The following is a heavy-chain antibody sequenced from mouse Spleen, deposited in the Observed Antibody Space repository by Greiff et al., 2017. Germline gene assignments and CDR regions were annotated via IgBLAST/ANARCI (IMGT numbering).Heavy chain of an antibody. V-gene: IGHV5-9*04. D-gene: IGHD1-2*01. CDR2: ISSGGGNT. J-gene: IGHJ2*01. CDR1: GFTFSSYA. Sequence: EVKLVESGGGLVKRGGSLKLSCAASGFTFSSYAMSWVRQTPEKRLEWVATISSGGGNTYYPDSVKGRFTISRDNAKNTLYLQMSSVKSEDTAMYYCARQGVVITTATDYWGPGTTLTVSS. CDR3: ARQGVVITTATDY.